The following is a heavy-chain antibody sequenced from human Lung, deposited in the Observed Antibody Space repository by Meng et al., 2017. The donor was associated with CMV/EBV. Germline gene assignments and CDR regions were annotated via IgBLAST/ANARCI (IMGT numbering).Heavy chain of an antibody. V-gene: IGHV1-18*01. J-gene: IGHJ3*02. CDR1: GYTFNRYG. D-gene: IGHD3-9*01. CDR2: VGGCDGDT. Sequence: ASXXVSXKASGYTFNRYGISWVRQAPGQGLEWVGWVGGCDGDTNYAPELRGRVTMTTDTSTNTVYMELRSLRSDDTAVYYCARDWECLDRSDVFDIWGQGXMVTVSS. CDR3: ARDWECLDRSDVFDI.